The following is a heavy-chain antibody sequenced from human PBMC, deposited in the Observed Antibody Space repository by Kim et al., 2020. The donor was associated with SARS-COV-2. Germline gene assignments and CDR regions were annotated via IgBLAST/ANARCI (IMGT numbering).Heavy chain of an antibody. CDR1: GFSFSTHG. Sequence: GGSLRLSCAASGFSFSTHGINWVRQAPGKGLEWVSTINYSGGSTYYADSVKGRFTISRDNSENTVYLQMNSLRAEDTAVYYCAKDRPSFYESSGPTGYFDYWGQGTLVTVSS. J-gene: IGHJ4*02. CDR2: INYSGGST. V-gene: IGHV3-23*01. D-gene: IGHD3-22*01. CDR3: AKDRPSFYESSGPTGYFDY.